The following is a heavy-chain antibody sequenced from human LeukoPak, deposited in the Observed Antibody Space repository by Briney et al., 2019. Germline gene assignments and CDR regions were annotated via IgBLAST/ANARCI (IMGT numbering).Heavy chain of an antibody. CDR3: ASPLFYDILTGPLPFDI. J-gene: IGHJ3*02. V-gene: IGHV1-18*01. CDR1: GYTFTSYG. D-gene: IGHD3-9*01. CDR2: ISAYNGNT. Sequence: GASVKVSCKASGYTFTSYGISWVRQAPGQGLEWMGWISAYNGNTNYAQKLQGRVTMTTDTSTSTAYMELRSLRSDDTAVYYCASPLFYDILTGPLPFDIWGQGTMVTVSS.